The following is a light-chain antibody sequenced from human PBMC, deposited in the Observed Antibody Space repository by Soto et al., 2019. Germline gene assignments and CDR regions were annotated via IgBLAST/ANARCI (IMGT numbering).Light chain of an antibody. Sequence: IHLTQSPSTLSASVGDRVTMPXRASQSFRYSFAWYQQQPGXAPEXXXANXSKLERGGASRLSGSGSGTEFTLTISSLQPDDLANYYCQQYQGVSRTFGQGTKVDIK. CDR2: NXS. J-gene: IGKJ1*01. V-gene: IGKV1-5*01. CDR1: QSFRYS. CDR3: QQYQGVSRT.